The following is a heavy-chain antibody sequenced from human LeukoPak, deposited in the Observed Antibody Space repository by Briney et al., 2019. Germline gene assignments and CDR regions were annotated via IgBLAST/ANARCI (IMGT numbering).Heavy chain of an antibody. J-gene: IGHJ4*02. V-gene: IGHV3-30*04. D-gene: IGHD2-15*01. CDR1: GFSFSYYA. Sequence: GGSLRLSCAASGFSFSYYAFHWVRQAPGKGLEWVAVMSSHGNNKNYADSVKGRFTISRDNSKNTLYLQMDSLRPEDAARYYCARDLGIPSGPFALWGLGTLVAVSS. CDR3: ARDLGIPSGPFAL. CDR2: MSSHGNNK.